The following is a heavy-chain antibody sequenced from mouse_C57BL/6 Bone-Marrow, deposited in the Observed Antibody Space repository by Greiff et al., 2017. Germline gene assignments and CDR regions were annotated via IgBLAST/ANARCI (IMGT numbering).Heavy chain of an antibody. CDR1: GYTFTSYW. V-gene: IGHV1-52*01. D-gene: IGHD3-2*02. Sequence: QVQLQHPGAELVRPGSSVKLSCKASGYTFTSYWMHWVKQRPIQGLEWIGNIDPSDSETHYNQKFKDKATLTVDKSSSTAYMQLSSLTSEDSAVYYCARGGLSYAMDYWGQGTSGTVSS. CDR3: ARGGLSYAMDY. CDR2: IDPSDSET. J-gene: IGHJ4*01.